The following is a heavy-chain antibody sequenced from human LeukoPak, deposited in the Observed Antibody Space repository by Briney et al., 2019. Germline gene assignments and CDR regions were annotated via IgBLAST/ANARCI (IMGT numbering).Heavy chain of an antibody. Sequence: GSLKLSCAASGFIVSSTYMNWARQPPGKGLEWIGEIYHSGSTNYNPSLKSRVTISVDKSKNQFSLKLSSVTAADTAVYYCAREIIGVSAFDIWGQGTMVTVSS. CDR1: GFIVSSTY. CDR3: AREIIGVSAFDI. J-gene: IGHJ3*02. CDR2: IYHSGST. D-gene: IGHD3-3*01. V-gene: IGHV4-4*02.